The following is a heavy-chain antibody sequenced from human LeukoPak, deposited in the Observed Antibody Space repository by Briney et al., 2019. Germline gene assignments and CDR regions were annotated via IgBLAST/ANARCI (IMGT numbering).Heavy chain of an antibody. D-gene: IGHD2-15*01. CDR1: GYTFTSYY. J-gene: IGHJ6*02. Sequence: SVKVSCKESGYTFTSYYMHWVRQAPGQGLEWMGGIIPIFGTANYAQKFQGRVTITADESTSTAYMELSSLRSEDTAVYYCARGERVVAAAPYFRSSRYYYGMDVWGQGTTVTVSS. CDR3: ARGERVVAAAPYFRSSRYYYGMDV. CDR2: IIPIFGTA. V-gene: IGHV1-69*13.